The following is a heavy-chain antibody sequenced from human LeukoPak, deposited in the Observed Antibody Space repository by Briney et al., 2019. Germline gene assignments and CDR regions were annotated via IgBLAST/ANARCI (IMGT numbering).Heavy chain of an antibody. CDR3: ARRPLRSINWFSP. V-gene: IGHV5-51*01. CDR1: GDRFTNYW. CDR2: IYSEWSDT. Sequence: ESLKISCKGSGDRFTNYWIGWVRQMPGKGLEWMGIIYSEWSDTRYSPSFQGQVTISADRATSTAYLQWTSLKASDSGMYYCARRPLRSINWFSPWGQGTLVTVSS. J-gene: IGHJ5*02. D-gene: IGHD3-10*01.